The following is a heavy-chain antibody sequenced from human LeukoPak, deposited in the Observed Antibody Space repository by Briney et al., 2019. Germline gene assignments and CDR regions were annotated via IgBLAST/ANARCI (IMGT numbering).Heavy chain of an antibody. CDR3: ARDALVLEENGFDI. D-gene: IGHD2-21*01. CDR2: IGSDGRNK. J-gene: IGHJ3*02. CDR1: GFTFSSYG. V-gene: IGHV3-33*01. Sequence: GGSLRLSCAASGFTFSSYGIHWVRQAPGKGLEWMAVIGSDGRNKFYADSVTGRFTISRDNSKNTLYLQMNSLRAEDTAVYYCARDALVLEENGFDIWGQGTMVTVSS.